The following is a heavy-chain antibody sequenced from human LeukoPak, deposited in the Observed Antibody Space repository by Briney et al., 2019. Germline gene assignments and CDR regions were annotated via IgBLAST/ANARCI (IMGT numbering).Heavy chain of an antibody. CDR3: ARVGFGNTPHPIDY. Sequence: SETLSLTCAVYGGSFSGYYWSWIRQPPGKGLEWIGEINHSGSTNYNPSLKSRLTISVDTSKNQFSLELSSVTAADTAVYYCARVGFGNTPHPIDYWGQGTLVTVSS. CDR1: GGSFSGYY. D-gene: IGHD4-23*01. J-gene: IGHJ4*02. V-gene: IGHV4-34*01. CDR2: INHSGST.